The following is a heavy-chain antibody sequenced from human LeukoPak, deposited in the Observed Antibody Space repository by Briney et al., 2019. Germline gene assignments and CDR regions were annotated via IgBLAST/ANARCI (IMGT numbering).Heavy chain of an antibody. Sequence: GGSLRLSCAASGFSFSSYSLNWVRQAPGKGLEWVSSISSSAAYIFYADSLKGRFTISRDNAKNSLYLQMNSLRAEDTAVYYCARSLLGSCTGGTCYIDYYGMDAWGQGTTVTVSS. CDR3: ARSLLGSCTGGTCYIDYYGMDA. V-gene: IGHV3-21*01. J-gene: IGHJ6*02. CDR2: ISSSAAYI. CDR1: GFSFSSYS. D-gene: IGHD2-15*01.